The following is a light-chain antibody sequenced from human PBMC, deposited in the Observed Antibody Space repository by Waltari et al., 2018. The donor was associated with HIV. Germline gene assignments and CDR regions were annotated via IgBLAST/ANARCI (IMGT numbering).Light chain of an antibody. CDR2: EVT. Sequence: QSALTQPASVSGSPGQSITISCTGTSSDVGGYNYVSWYQQHPGKAPKLMIYEVTSRPSGVSNRFSGSKSGETASLTISGLQAEDEADYYCSSYTSSTTPYVFGAGTKVTVL. V-gene: IGLV2-14*01. J-gene: IGLJ1*01. CDR3: SSYTSSTTPYV. CDR1: SSDVGGYNY.